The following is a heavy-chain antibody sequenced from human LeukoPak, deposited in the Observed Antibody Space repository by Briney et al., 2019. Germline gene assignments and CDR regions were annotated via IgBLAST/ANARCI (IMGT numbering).Heavy chain of an antibody. J-gene: IGHJ3*02. D-gene: IGHD1-1*01. V-gene: IGHV3-23*01. CDR3: ARDNWNLGGPRNAFDI. Sequence: GGSLRLSCAASGFTFSSYAMSWVRQAPGKGLEWVSGISGGGDSTYYTNSVKGRFTISRDNSKNTVYLQMNSLRAEDTAVYYCARDNWNLGGPRNAFDIWGQGTTVTVSS. CDR2: ISGGGDST. CDR1: GFTFSSYA.